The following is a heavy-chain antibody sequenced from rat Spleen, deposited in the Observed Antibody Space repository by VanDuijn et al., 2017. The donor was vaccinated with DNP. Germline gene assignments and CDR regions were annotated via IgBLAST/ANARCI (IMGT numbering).Heavy chain of an antibody. CDR2: IQSGGNT. V-gene: IGHV2-27*01. CDR1: GFSLTSYH. D-gene: IGHD1-2*01. Sequence: QVQLMESGPGLVQPSQTLSLTCTVSGFSLTSYHVHWVRQPPGKGLEWMGRIQSGGNTDYSSALKSRLSFSSDPSKSQVFLHMNSLQTEDTAIYFCTGGGSSIYPFTYWGQGTLVTVSS. J-gene: IGHJ3*01. CDR3: TGGGSSIYPFTY.